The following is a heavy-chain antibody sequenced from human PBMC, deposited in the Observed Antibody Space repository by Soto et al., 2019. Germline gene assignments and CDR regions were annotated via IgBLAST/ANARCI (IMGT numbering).Heavy chain of an antibody. D-gene: IGHD4-17*01. CDR2: MIYILGIT. Sequence: QVQLVQSGAEVKKPGSSVKVSCKASGGSSSRYTINWVRQAPGQGLEWIGSMIYILGITNYAQKFQGRVTITADKPTSTAYMELSGLKSDDTAVYYCARHINEGYADSGDGRRNPWGQGTLVTVSS. CDR1: GGSSSRYT. J-gene: IGHJ5*02. CDR3: ARHINEGYADSGDGRRNP. V-gene: IGHV1-69*02.